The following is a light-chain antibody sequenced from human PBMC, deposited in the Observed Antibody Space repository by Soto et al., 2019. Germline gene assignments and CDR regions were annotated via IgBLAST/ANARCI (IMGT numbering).Light chain of an antibody. J-gene: IGKJ5*01. CDR3: QQYDKWPPIT. CDR1: QSISSSF. Sequence: EIVLTQSPGILSLSPGERASLSCGASQSISSSFLAWYQQKPGQAPRLLIYGASSGATGIPDRFSGTGSETDFTLTISRLEPEDFAVYYCQQYDKWPPITFGQGTRLEIK. CDR2: GAS. V-gene: IGKV3-20*01.